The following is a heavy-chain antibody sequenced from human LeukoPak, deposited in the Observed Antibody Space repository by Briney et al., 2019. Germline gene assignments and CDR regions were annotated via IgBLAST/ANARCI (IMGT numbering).Heavy chain of an antibody. Sequence: SETLSLTCTVSGGSISSGGYYWSWIRQHPGKGLEWIGYIYYSGSTYYNPSLKSRVTISVDTSKNQFSLKLSSVTAADTAVYYCAREGCSGGSCTVYWGQGTLVTVSS. J-gene: IGHJ4*02. CDR3: AREGCSGGSCTVY. CDR2: IYYSGST. CDR1: GGSISSGGYY. D-gene: IGHD2-15*01. V-gene: IGHV4-31*03.